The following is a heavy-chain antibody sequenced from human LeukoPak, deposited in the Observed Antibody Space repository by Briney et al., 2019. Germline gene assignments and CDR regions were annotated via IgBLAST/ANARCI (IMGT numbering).Heavy chain of an antibody. CDR2: INPNNAGT. CDR3: AWGRGDPFDY. J-gene: IGHJ4*02. D-gene: IGHD3-10*01. V-gene: IGHV1-2*02. Sequence: ASVKVSCKASGYTFTGHYMHWVRQAPGQGLEWMGWINPNNAGTNYAQKCQGRVTMTRDTSISTAYMGLSRLTSDDTAVYYCAWGRGDPFDYWGQGTLVTVSS. CDR1: GYTFTGHY.